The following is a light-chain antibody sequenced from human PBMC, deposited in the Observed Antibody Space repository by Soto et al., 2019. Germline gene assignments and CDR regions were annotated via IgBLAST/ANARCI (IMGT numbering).Light chain of an antibody. Sequence: QSVLTQPPSVSGAPGQRVTISCTGSSSNIGAGYDVHWYQQLPGTAPKLLIYGNNYRPSGVPDRFSGYKSGTSASLAITGLQVEDEADYYCQSYDSSLRGVFGGGTKLTVL. CDR1: SSNIGAGYD. CDR3: QSYDSSLRGV. V-gene: IGLV1-40*01. J-gene: IGLJ3*02. CDR2: GNN.